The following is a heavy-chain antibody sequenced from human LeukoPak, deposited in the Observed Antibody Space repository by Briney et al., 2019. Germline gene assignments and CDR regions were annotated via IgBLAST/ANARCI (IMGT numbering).Heavy chain of an antibody. CDR2: ISYIGST. V-gene: IGHV4-61*08. D-gene: IGHD4-17*01. J-gene: IGHJ3*02. Sequence: SETLSLTCTVSGGSISSGGYYWTWIRQPPGKGLEWIGYISYIGSTNYDPSLKSRVTISIDTSRNQFSLRLSSVTAADTAVYYCARDLVTVTKGFDIWGQGTMVSVSS. CDR1: GGSISSGGYY. CDR3: ARDLVTVTKGFDI.